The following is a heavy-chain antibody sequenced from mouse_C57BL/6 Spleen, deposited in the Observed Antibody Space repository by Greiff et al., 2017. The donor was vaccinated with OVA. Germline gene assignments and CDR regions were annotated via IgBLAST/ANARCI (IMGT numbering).Heavy chain of an antibody. CDR3: ARVGGYDPFAY. CDR1: GYTFTSYG. CDR2: IYPRSGNT. Sequence: QVQLQQSGAELARPGASVKLSCKASGYTFTSYGISWVKQRTGQGLEWIGEIYPRSGNTYYNEKFKGKATLTADKSSSTAYMELRSLTSEDSAVYFCARVGGYDPFAYWGQGTLVTVSA. J-gene: IGHJ3*01. D-gene: IGHD2-2*01. V-gene: IGHV1-81*01.